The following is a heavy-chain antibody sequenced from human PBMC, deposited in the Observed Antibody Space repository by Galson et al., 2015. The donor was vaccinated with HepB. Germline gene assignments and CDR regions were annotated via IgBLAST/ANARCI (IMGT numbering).Heavy chain of an antibody. J-gene: IGHJ2*01. D-gene: IGHD6-19*01. Sequence: SLRLSCAASGFTFSSYWMNWVRQAPGKGLEWVAHINQDGNSKYYVDSVKGRFTISRDNAKDSVYLQLDSLRAEDTAVYYCARVVGEWLMRGDYCYLDLWGRGTLVTVSS. V-gene: IGHV3-7*03. CDR2: INQDGNSK. CDR1: GFTFSSYW. CDR3: ARVVGEWLMRGDYCYLDL.